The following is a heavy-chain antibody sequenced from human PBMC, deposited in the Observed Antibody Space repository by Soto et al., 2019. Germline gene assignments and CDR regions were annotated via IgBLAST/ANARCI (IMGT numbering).Heavy chain of an antibody. CDR1: GFTFSSYA. Sequence: GGSLRLSCAASGFTFSSYAMSWVRQAPGKGLEWVSANSGSGGSTYYGDSVKGRFTISRDNSKNTLYLQMNSLRAEDTAVYYCAKHSGPDYDFWNDYWGQGIMVTVSS. V-gene: IGHV3-23*01. CDR3: AKHSGPDYDFWNDY. D-gene: IGHD3-3*01. J-gene: IGHJ4*02. CDR2: NSGSGGST.